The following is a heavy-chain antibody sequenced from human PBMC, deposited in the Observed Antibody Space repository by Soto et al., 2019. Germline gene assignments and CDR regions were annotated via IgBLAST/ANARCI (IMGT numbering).Heavy chain of an antibody. V-gene: IGHV4-61*01. CDR1: GGSVSSGSYY. CDR3: ARHYDFWSGYYVVGYYYGMDV. D-gene: IGHD3-3*01. CDR2: IYYSGST. Sequence: QVQLQESGPGLVKPSETLSLTCTVSGGSVSSGSYYWSWIRQPPGKGLEWIGYIYYSGSTNYNPSLTSRVSLAVDSSKNQLPQKLSSVTAADTAVYYCARHYDFWSGYYVVGYYYGMDVWGQGTTVTVSS. J-gene: IGHJ6*02.